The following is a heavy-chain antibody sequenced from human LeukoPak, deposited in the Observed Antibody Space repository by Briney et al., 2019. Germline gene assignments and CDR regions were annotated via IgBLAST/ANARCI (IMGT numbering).Heavy chain of an antibody. CDR3: ARPLSMAEDYYGMDV. J-gene: IGHJ6*02. V-gene: IGHV1-69*01. CDR2: IIPIFGTA. CDR1: GGTFSSYA. D-gene: IGHD2/OR15-2a*01. Sequence: ASVTVSCTASGGTFSSYAISWVRQAPGQGLEWMGGIIPIFGTANYAQKFQGRVTITADESTSTAYMELSSLRSEDTAVYYCARPLSMAEDYYGMDVWGQGTTVTVSS.